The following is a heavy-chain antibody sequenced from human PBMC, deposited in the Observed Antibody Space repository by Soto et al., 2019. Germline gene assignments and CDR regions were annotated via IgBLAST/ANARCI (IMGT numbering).Heavy chain of an antibody. CDR1: GFTFGASA. D-gene: IGHD2-2*01. Sequence: GGSLRLSCAASGFTFGASALQWVRQASGKGLEWVSAIPGSADSTYYADSVKGRFTISRDNSKNTLYLQMNSLRAEDTAVYYCAKKLPEAGSHFAFDIWGHGTMVTVSS. J-gene: IGHJ3*02. V-gene: IGHV3-23*01. CDR3: AKKLPEAGSHFAFDI. CDR2: IPGSADST.